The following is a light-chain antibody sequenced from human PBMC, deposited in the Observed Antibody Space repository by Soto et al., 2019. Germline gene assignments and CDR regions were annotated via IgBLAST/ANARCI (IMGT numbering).Light chain of an antibody. CDR1: ASNIGSNS. V-gene: IGLV1-51*01. CDR3: GKWDNTLSAGV. J-gene: IGLJ1*01. CDR2: DND. Sequence: QSVLTKPPGVSAAPGQKVTSSCSGSASNIGSNSLSWYRQFPGSSPMLVIYDNDKRPSGISARFSAYKSDTSATLGITGLQTGDEADYYCGKWDNTLSAGVFGSATKVTV.